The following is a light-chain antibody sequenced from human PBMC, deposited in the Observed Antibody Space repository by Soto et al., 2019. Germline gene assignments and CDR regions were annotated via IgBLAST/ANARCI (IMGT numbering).Light chain of an antibody. V-gene: IGKV1-39*01. CDR1: QSVSSY. J-gene: IGKJ1*01. CDR2: ETS. CDR3: QQSYSTPPT. Sequence: DIQMTQSPSSLSASVGDRVTITCRASQSVSSYLNWYQQKPGKAPRLLIYETSSLQSGVPSRFSGSGSGTDFTLTINSLQPEDFATYYCQQSYSTPPTFGQGTKVEIK.